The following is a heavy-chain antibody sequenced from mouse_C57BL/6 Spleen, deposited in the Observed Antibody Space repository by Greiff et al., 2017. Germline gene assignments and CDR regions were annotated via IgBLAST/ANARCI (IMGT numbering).Heavy chain of an antibody. CDR2: INPGSGGT. V-gene: IGHV1-54*01. CDR3: ARWGWFPDY. CDR1: GYAFTNYL. D-gene: IGHD2-3*01. J-gene: IGHJ2*01. Sequence: VQLQQSGAELVRPGTSVKVSCKASGYAFTNYLIEWVKQRPGQGLEWIGVINPGSGGTNYNEKFKGKATLTADKSSSTAYMQLSSLTSEDSAVYFCARWGWFPDYWGQGTTLTVSS.